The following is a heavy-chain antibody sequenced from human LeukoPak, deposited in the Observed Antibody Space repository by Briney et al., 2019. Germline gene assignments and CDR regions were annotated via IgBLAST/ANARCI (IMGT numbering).Heavy chain of an antibody. V-gene: IGHV4-30-2*01. CDR3: ARGYEDGSGSYTHRGYYFDY. CDR2: IYHSGST. Sequence: PSETLSLTCTVSGGSISSGGYYWSWIRQPPGKGLEWIGYIYHSGSTYYNPSLKSRVTISVDRSKNQFSLKLSSVTAADTAVYYCARGYEDGSGSYTHRGYYFDYWGQGTLVTVSS. J-gene: IGHJ4*02. CDR1: GGSISSGGYY. D-gene: IGHD3-10*01.